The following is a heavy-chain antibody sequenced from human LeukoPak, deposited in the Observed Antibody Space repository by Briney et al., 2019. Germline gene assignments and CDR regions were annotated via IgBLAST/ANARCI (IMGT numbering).Heavy chain of an antibody. CDR1: GYSISSGHY. J-gene: IGHJ5*02. V-gene: IGHV4-38-2*02. CDR3: ARGPRFGELLWHWFDP. Sequence: PSETLSLTCTVSGYSISSGHYWGWIRRPPGKGLEWIGSMYHSGSTYYNPPLKSRVTISEDTSKNQSSLKLRSVTAADTAVYYCARGPRFGELLWHWFDPWGQGTLVTVSS. D-gene: IGHD3-10*01. CDR2: MYHSGST.